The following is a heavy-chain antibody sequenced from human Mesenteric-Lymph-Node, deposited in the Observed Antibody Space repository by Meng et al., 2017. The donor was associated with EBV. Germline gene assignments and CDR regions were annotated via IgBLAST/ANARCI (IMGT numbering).Heavy chain of an antibody. CDR3: TRGEAVTSFDY. D-gene: IGHD4-17*01. CDR1: GGSFSTYT. Sequence: QVHLEQPGAEVKSPGSSVKVSCKASGGSFSTYTINWVRQAPGQGLEWMGGIIPLFGTINYAQKFQARVTITADKSTNTAYMELVSLRSDDTAVYYCTRGEAVTSFDYWGQGTLVTVSS. CDR2: IIPLFGTI. J-gene: IGHJ4*02. V-gene: IGHV1-69*06.